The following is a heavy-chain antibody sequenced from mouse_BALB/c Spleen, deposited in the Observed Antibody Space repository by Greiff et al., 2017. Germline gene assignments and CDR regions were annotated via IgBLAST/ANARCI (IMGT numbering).Heavy chain of an antibody. D-gene: IGHD4-1*02. CDR1: GYTFTSYW. V-gene: IGHV1-7*01. J-gene: IGHJ2*01. CDR3: ARIGPNWADY. CDR2: INPSTGYT. Sequence: QVQLKESGAELAKPGASVKMSCKASGYTFTSYWMHWVKQRPGQGLEWIGYINPSTGYTEYNQKFKDKATLTADKSSSTAYMQLSSLTSEDSAVYYCARIGPNWADYWGQGTTLTVSS.